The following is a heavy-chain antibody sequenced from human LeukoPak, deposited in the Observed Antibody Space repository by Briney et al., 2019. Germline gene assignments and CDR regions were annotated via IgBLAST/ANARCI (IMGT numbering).Heavy chain of an antibody. J-gene: IGHJ4*02. V-gene: IGHV4-4*07. CDR2: IYTSGST. Sequence: SETPSLTCTVSGGSISSYYWNWIRQPAGKGLEWIGRIYTSGSTNYNPSLKSRVTMSVDTSNNQFSLKLSSVTAADTAVYYCARTFCSGGSCYHFDYWGQGTLVTVSS. D-gene: IGHD2-15*01. CDR1: GGSISSYY. CDR3: ARTFCSGGSCYHFDY.